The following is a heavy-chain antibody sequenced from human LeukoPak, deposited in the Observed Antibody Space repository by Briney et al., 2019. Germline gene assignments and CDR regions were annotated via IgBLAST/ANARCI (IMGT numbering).Heavy chain of an antibody. CDR2: IYYTGST. Sequence: PSETLSLTCTVSGGSISSSNSYWGWIRQPPGKGLEWIGSIYYTGSTYYNPSLKSRVTISVDTSKNQFSLKLSSVTAADTAVYYCARGRRNYYYMDAWGKGTTVTVSS. V-gene: IGHV4-39*07. D-gene: IGHD1-14*01. J-gene: IGHJ6*03. CDR1: GGSISSSNSY. CDR3: ARGRRNYYYMDA.